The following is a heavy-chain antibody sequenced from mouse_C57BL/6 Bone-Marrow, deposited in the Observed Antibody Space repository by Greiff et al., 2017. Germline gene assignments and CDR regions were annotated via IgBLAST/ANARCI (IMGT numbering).Heavy chain of an antibody. CDR2: IYPRSGNT. V-gene: IGHV1-81*01. Sequence: QVQLQQSGAELARPGASVKLSCKASGYTFTSYGISWVKQRTGQGLEWIGEIYPRSGNTYYNEKFKGKATLTADKSSSTAYMELRSLTSEDSAVYFCARETVVAHWYFDVWGTGTTVTVSS. CDR3: ARETVVAHWYFDV. J-gene: IGHJ1*03. D-gene: IGHD1-1*01. CDR1: GYTFTSYG.